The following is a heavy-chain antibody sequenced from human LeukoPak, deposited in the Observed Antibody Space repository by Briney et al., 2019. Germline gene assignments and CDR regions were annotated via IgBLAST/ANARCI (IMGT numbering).Heavy chain of an antibody. V-gene: IGHV4-39*07. D-gene: IGHD2-21*01. CDR2: IYYSVST. J-gene: IGHJ5*02. CDR1: GGSISSSSYY. Sequence: SETLSLTCTVSGGSISSSSYYWGWIRQPPGKGLEWIGSIYYSVSTYYNPSLKSRVTISVDTSKNQFSLKLSSVTAADTSVYYCARDFIHNWLDPWGQGTLVTVSS. CDR3: ARDFIHNWLDP.